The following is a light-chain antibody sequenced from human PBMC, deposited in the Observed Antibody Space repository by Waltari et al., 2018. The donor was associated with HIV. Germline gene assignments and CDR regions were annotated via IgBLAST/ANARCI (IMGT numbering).Light chain of an antibody. CDR2: DVN. V-gene: IGLV2-11*01. Sequence: QSALPQPHPVSGSPGQSLTISCAGTRSYVDTFVSWYQQHPVKVPQVIIYDVNNRHEGVPARFSGAKSGNTAFLTISGLQAEDEAEYHCCSHAGNFIFAFGTGTKVTVL. CDR1: RSYVDTF. CDR3: CSHAGNFIFA. J-gene: IGLJ1*01.